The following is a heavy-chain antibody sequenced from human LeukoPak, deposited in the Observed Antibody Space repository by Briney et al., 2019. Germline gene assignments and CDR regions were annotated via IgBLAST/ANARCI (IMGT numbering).Heavy chain of an antibody. D-gene: IGHD3-22*01. Sequence: GGSLRLSCAASGFTFSSYAMSWVRQAPGKGLEWVSAISGSGGSTYYADSVKGRFTISRDNSKNTLYLQMNSLRAEDTAVYYCTRHGDYYDSSGYYIDAFDIWGQGTMVTVSS. CDR2: ISGSGGST. J-gene: IGHJ3*02. CDR1: GFTFSSYA. CDR3: TRHGDYYDSSGYYIDAFDI. V-gene: IGHV3-23*01.